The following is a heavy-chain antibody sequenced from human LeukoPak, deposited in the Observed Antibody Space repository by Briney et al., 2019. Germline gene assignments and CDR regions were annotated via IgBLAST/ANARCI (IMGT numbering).Heavy chain of an antibody. CDR3: ARDTTTDFGDKVGLDY. CDR1: GYIFTSYG. D-gene: IGHD4-17*01. CDR2: LGAYNGNT. V-gene: IGHV1-18*01. J-gene: IGHJ4*02. Sequence: ASMKVSCKASGYIFTSYGISWVRQAPGQGLEWMGRLGAYNGNTKYVQRLQGRVTMTTDTSTNTAYMELRSLRSDDTAEYYCARDTTTDFGDKVGLDYWGQGTLVTVSS.